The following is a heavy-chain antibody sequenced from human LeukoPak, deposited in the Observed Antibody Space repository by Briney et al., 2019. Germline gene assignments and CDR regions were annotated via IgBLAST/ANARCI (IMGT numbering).Heavy chain of an antibody. Sequence: PGGSLRLYSAACGFTFYIYDMSWVPQAPGKGREWVLHISGTGDNTYYADSVKGRFTISRDNSKNTLYLQMYSLRAEDTAVYYCARRMGVAGPYAFDIWGQGTLVTVSS. CDR3: ARRMGVAGPYAFDI. D-gene: IGHD6-19*01. CDR2: ISGTGDNT. CDR1: GFTFYIYD. J-gene: IGHJ3*02. V-gene: IGHV3-23*01.